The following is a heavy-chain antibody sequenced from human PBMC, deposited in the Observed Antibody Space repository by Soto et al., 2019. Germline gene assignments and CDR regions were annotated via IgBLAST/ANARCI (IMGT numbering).Heavy chain of an antibody. CDR2: IIPKFGTT. Sequence: SVKVSCKASGGSFSTYGINWVRLAPGQGLEWMGGIIPKFGTTNYAQKFRGRVTITADESTNTAYMELNYLRSEDTAVYFCARELYLYYGGNPLSPDFRCPGLLVTLVS. CDR1: GGSFSTYG. CDR3: ARELYLYYGGNPLSPDF. D-gene: IGHD4-17*01. J-gene: IGHJ4*02. V-gene: IGHV1-69*13.